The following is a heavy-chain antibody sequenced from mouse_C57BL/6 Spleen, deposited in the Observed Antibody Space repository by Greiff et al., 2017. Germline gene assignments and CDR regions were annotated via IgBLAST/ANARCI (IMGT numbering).Heavy chain of an antibody. CDR3: AKNFITTVVDWYFDV. D-gene: IGHD1-1*01. J-gene: IGHJ1*03. Sequence: VMLVESGPGLVQPSQSLSITCTVSGFSLTSYGVHWVRQPPGKGLEWLGVIWSGGSTDYNAAFISRLSISKANSKSQVFFKMNSLQADDTAIYYCAKNFITTVVDWYFDVWGTGTTVTVSS. V-gene: IGHV2-4*01. CDR1: GFSLTSYG. CDR2: IWSGGST.